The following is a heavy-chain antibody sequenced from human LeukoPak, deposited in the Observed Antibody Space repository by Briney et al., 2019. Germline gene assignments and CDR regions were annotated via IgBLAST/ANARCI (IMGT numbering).Heavy chain of an antibody. CDR1: GLTFSNYG. CDR2: ISAYDGNT. CDR3: AREGYSDFLAVAGTDFDY. J-gene: IGHJ4*02. V-gene: IGHV1-18*01. Sequence: GASVKVSCKASGLTFSNYGITWVRQAPGQGLEWVGWISAYDGNTNYAQKFQGRVTMTTDTSTSTAYMELRSLRSDDTAVYYCAREGYSDFLAVAGTDFDYWGQGTLVTVSS. D-gene: IGHD6-19*01.